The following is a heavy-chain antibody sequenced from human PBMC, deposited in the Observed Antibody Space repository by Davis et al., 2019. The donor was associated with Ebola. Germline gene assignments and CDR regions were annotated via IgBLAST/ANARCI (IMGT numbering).Heavy chain of an antibody. V-gene: IGHV1-18*01. J-gene: IGHJ6*02. Sequence: ASVKVSCKAPGYTFTSYGISWVRQAPGQGLEWVGWISTYYGNTDYARKLQGRVTMTRDTSISTAYMELSRLRSDDTAVYYCARGGATGTQGVYYYYGMDVWGQGTTVTVSS. CDR1: GYTFTSYG. CDR2: ISTYYGNT. D-gene: IGHD1-1*01. CDR3: ARGGATGTQGVYYYYGMDV.